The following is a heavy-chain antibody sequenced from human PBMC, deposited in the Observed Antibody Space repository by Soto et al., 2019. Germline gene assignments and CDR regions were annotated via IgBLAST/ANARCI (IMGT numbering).Heavy chain of an antibody. CDR2: INPSSST. D-gene: IGHD2-15*01. V-gene: IGHV1-46*01. CDR3: ARVGCSGGSCYAVDS. CDR1: GYSFTSYY. Sequence: ASVKVSCKASGYSFTSYYIHWVRQAPGQGLEWMGIINPSSSTTYAQKFQGRVTMTRDTSTSTVYMELSSLRSEDTAVYYCARVGCSGGSCYAVDSWGQG. J-gene: IGHJ4*02.